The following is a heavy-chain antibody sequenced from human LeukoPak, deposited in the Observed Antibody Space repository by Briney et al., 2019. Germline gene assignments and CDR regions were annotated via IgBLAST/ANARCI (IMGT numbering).Heavy chain of an antibody. CDR3: ARDLTIFGASHYFDY. CDR2: IYHSGST. V-gene: IGHV4-4*02. J-gene: IGHJ4*02. Sequence: PSETLSLTCAVSGGSISSSNWWSWVRQPPGKGLEWIGEIYHSGSTYYNPSLKSRVTISVDTSKNQFSLKLSSVTAADTAVYYCARDLTIFGASHYFDYWGQGTLVTVSS. CDR1: GGSISSSNW. D-gene: IGHD3-3*01.